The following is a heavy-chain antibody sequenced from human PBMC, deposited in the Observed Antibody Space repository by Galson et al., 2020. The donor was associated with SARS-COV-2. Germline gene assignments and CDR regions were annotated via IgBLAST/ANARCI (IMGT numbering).Heavy chain of an antibody. Sequence: ASVKVSCKASGYTFTSYAMNWVRQAPGQGLEWMGWINTNTGNPTYAQGFTGRFVFSLDTSVSTAYLQISSLKAEDTAVYYCASRIVYGDYEEFDYWGQGTLVTVSS. V-gene: IGHV7-4-1*02. CDR2: INTNTGNP. CDR1: GYTFTSYA. D-gene: IGHD4-17*01. J-gene: IGHJ4*02. CDR3: ASRIVYGDYEEFDY.